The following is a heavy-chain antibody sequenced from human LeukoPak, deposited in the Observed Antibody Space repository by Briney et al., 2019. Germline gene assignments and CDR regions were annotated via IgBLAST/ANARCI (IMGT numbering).Heavy chain of an antibody. CDR3: ARLGKTFWNDGYYYYGMDV. J-gene: IGHJ6*02. Sequence: GESLKISSKGSGYSFTSYWISWVRQMPGKGLEWMGRIDPSDSYTNYSPSFQGHVTISADKSISAAYLQWSSLKASDTAMYYCARLGKTFWNDGYYYYGMDVWGQGTTVTVSS. D-gene: IGHD1-1*01. V-gene: IGHV5-10-1*01. CDR1: GYSFTSYW. CDR2: IDPSDSYT.